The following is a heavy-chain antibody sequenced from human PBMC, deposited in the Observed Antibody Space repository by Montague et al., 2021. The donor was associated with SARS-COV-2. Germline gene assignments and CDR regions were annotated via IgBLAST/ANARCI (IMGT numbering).Heavy chain of an antibody. CDR1: GGSVSSGGYY. D-gene: IGHD6-13*01. CDR3: ARVSLAAAATRSDY. CDR2: IYYSGCT. Sequence: SETLSLTCTVSGGSVSSGGYYWSWIRQPPGKGLEWIGYIYYSGCTXYNPSLKSLVTISLDTSKNQFSLKLTSVTAADTAVYYCARVSLAAAATRSDYWGQGTLVTVSS. J-gene: IGHJ4*02. V-gene: IGHV4-61*08.